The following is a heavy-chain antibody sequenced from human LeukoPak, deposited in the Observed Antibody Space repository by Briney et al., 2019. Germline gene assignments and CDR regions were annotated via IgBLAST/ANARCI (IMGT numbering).Heavy chain of an antibody. D-gene: IGHD3-16*01. J-gene: IGHJ3*02. CDR3: ARETSKGDDAFDI. CDR1: GGSFSSYY. Sequence: PSETLSLTCAVFGGSFSSYYWTWNRQPPGKGLEWIGEINQSGTTNYNPSLKRRLTISVDTPKNQFSLKLTSVTAADTAVYYCARETSKGDDAFDIWGQGTMVTVSS. V-gene: IGHV4-34*01. CDR2: INQSGTT.